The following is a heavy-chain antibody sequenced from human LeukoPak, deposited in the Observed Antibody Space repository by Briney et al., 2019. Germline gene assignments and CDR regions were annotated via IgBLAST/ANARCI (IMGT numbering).Heavy chain of an antibody. CDR2: ISAYNGNT. CDR1: GYTFTGYY. J-gene: IGHJ4*02. D-gene: IGHD3-22*01. V-gene: IGHV1-18*04. CDR3: ARDLKWYYYDSSGSIMDY. Sequence: ASVKVSCKASGYTFTGYYMHWVRQAPGQGLEWMGWISAYNGNTNYAQKLQGRVTMTTDTSTSTAYMELRSLRSDDTAVYYCARDLKWYYYDSSGSIMDYWGQGTLVTVSS.